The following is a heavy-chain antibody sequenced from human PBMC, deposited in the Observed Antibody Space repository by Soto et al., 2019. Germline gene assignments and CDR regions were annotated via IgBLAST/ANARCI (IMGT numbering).Heavy chain of an antibody. CDR2: IYYSGST. CDR3: ARVRYCSGGSCYSNN. J-gene: IGHJ4*02. D-gene: IGHD2-15*01. Sequence: SETLSLTCTVSGGSISSSSYYWGWIRQPPGKGLEWIGSIYYSGSTYYNPSLKSRVTISVDTSKNQFSLKLSSVTAADTAVYYCARVRYCSGGSCYSNNWGQGTLVTVSS. V-gene: IGHV4-39*01. CDR1: GGSISSSSYY.